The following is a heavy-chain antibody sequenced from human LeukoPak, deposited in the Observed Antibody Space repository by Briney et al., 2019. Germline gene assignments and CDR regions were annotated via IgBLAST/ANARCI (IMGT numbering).Heavy chain of an antibody. V-gene: IGHV4-59*01. CDR1: GGSISSYY. CDR2: IYYSGST. J-gene: IGHJ4*02. CDR3: ARDSSPTQY. Sequence: SETLSLTCTVSGGSISSYYWSWIRQPPGKGPEWIGYIYYSGSTNYNPSLKSRVTISVDTSKNQFSLKLSSVTAADTAVYYCARDSSPTQYWGQGTLVTVSS.